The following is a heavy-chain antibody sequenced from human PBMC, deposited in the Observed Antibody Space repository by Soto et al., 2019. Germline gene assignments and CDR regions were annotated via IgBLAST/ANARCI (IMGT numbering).Heavy chain of an antibody. CDR2: IRDEANNYAT. J-gene: IGHJ6*03. D-gene: IGHD2-15*01. CDR1: GFTFGDSA. Sequence: EVHLVESGGGLVQPGGSLTLSCAASGFTFGDSAIHWVRQASGKGLEWVGRIRDEANNYATSYGDSVKGRFTISSDDSKNTAYLHMTSLKPEDRAVYFCTVDLEYCRGGTCYYFYYYMDVWGKGTTVTVSS. CDR3: TVDLEYCRGGTCYYFYYYMDV. V-gene: IGHV3-73*01.